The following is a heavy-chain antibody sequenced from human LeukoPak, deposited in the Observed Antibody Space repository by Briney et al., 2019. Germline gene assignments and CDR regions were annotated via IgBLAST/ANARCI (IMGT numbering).Heavy chain of an antibody. CDR2: ISGSGDRK. CDR3: AKDLRGRGDSYYFDY. Sequence: PGGSPRLSCAASGFTFSSYAMSWVRQAPGKGLEWVSAISGSGDRKYYADSVKGRFTISRDNSKNTLYLQMNSLRAEDTAVYYCAKDLRGRGDSYYFDYWGQGTLVTVSS. D-gene: IGHD2-21*01. CDR1: GFTFSSYA. V-gene: IGHV3-23*01. J-gene: IGHJ4*02.